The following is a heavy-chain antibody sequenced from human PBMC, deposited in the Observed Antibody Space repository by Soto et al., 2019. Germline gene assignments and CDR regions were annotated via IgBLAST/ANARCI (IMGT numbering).Heavy chain of an antibody. V-gene: IGHV1-69*12. CDR2: IMPMFGVT. CDR3: AGEGVTTSMSLPWMGYHYYGLDV. J-gene: IGHJ6*02. CDR1: GGTFSSHT. D-gene: IGHD1-26*01. Sequence: QVQLVQSGAEVKKPGSSVKVSCRASGGTFSSHTISWVRHAPGQGLEWMGGIMPMFGVTNYARKFQGRLTMTGNESTTTAYMEVSSLTSEDTAVYYCAGEGVTTSMSLPWMGYHYYGLDVWGQGTTVIVSS.